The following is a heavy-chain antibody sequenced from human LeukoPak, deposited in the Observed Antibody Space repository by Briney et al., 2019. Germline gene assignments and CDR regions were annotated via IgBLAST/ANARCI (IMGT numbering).Heavy chain of an antibody. CDR3: AKCPTSSTACYTGDY. D-gene: IGHD2-2*02. CDR2: ISGSGGTT. J-gene: IGHJ4*02. Sequence: GGSLRLSCAASAFTFSSLAMSWVRQAPGKGLEWVSVISGSGGTTYYADSLKGRFTISRDNSKNTLYLQMNSLRADDTAVYYCAKCPTSSTACYTGDYWGQGTLVTVSS. V-gene: IGHV3-23*01. CDR1: AFTFSSLA.